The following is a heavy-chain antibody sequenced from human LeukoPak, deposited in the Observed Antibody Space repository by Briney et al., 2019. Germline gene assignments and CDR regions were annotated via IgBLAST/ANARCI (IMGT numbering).Heavy chain of an antibody. Sequence: RPGGSLRLSCAASGFTFSSYSMNWVRQAPGKGLEWVSLISSSSSHIYYADSVKGRFTISRDNAKNSLYLQMNSLRAEDTAVYYCARDASDSSSWGEDYWGQGTLVTVSS. CDR2: ISSSSSHI. CDR1: GFTFSSYS. D-gene: IGHD6-13*01. CDR3: ARDASDSSSWGEDY. J-gene: IGHJ4*02. V-gene: IGHV3-21*01.